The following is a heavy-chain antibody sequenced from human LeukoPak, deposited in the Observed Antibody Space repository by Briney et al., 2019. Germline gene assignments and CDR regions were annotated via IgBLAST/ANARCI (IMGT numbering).Heavy chain of an antibody. J-gene: IGHJ4*02. Sequence: PGGSLRLSCAASGFTFSSYVMHWVRQAPGKGLEWVAIISYDGGNEYYADSVKGRFTTSRDNSKNTLYLQMNSLRAEDTALYYCARASLYDNSAYYLDYWGQGTLVTVSS. D-gene: IGHD3-22*01. CDR2: ISYDGGNE. CDR1: GFTFSSYV. CDR3: ARASLYDNSAYYLDY. V-gene: IGHV3-30*04.